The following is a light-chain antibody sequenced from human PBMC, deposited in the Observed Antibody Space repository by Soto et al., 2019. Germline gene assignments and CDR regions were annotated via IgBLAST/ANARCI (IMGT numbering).Light chain of an antibody. Sequence: DIQMTQSPSSLSASVGDRVTITCRASQGISNDLAWYQQKPGKVPKLLIYASSILQSGVPSRFSGSGSGTDFTLTIRILQPEDVATYYWQKYHSAPLTFGVATKVEIK. CDR1: QGISND. J-gene: IGKJ4*01. V-gene: IGKV1-27*01. CDR3: QKYHSAPLT. CDR2: ASS.